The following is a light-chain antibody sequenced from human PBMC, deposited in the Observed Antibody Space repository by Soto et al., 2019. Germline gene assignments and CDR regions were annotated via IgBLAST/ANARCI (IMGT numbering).Light chain of an antibody. CDR3: QQYGNSPPYT. Sequence: EIVFTQSPGTLSLSPGERATLSCRASQSVSSNYLAWYQQKPGQAPRLLIYGSSSRATGIPDRFSGSGSGTDFTLTISRLEPEDFALYFCQQYGNSPPYTFGRGTK. CDR1: QSVSSNY. CDR2: GSS. J-gene: IGKJ2*01. V-gene: IGKV3-20*01.